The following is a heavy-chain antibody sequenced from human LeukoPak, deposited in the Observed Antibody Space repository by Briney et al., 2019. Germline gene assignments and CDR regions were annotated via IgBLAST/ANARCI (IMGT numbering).Heavy chain of an antibody. CDR2: ISHDGSNQ. J-gene: IGHJ4*02. D-gene: IGHD2-15*01. CDR1: GFTFSSYG. V-gene: IGHV3-30*18. CDR3: AKDRRAYCSGGSCYSGAFDY. Sequence: GGSLRLSCAASGFTFSSYGMHWVRQAPGKGLEWVAVISHDGSNQYYADSVKGRFTISRDNSKSTLYLQMNSLRAEDTAVYYCAKDRRAYCSGGSCYSGAFDYWGQGTLVTVSS.